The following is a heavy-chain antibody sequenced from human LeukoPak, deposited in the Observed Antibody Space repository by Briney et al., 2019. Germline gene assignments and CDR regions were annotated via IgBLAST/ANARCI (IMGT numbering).Heavy chain of an antibody. Sequence: SETLCLACAVYGGSFSGYYWSWIRQPPGRGLEWIGAINHSGSTNYNPSLKSRVTISVDTSKNQFSLKLSSVTAADTAVYYCARATTLNLGYCSGGSCYGWFDPWGQGTLVTVSS. J-gene: IGHJ5*02. CDR1: GGSFSGYY. D-gene: IGHD2-15*01. CDR3: ARATTLNLGYCSGGSCYGWFDP. CDR2: INHSGST. V-gene: IGHV4-34*01.